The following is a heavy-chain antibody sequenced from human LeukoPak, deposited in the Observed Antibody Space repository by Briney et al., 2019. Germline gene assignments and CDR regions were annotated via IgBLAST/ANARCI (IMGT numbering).Heavy chain of an antibody. D-gene: IGHD3-3*01. Sequence: GASVKVSCKASGGTFSSYAISWVRQAPGQGLEWMGGIIPIFGTANYAQKFQGRVTITADESTSTAYMELSSLRSEDTAVYYCARDVGPYYDFWSGYPTYMDVWGKGTTVTVSS. V-gene: IGHV1-69*13. CDR2: IIPIFGTA. J-gene: IGHJ6*03. CDR3: ARDVGPYYDFWSGYPTYMDV. CDR1: GGTFSSYA.